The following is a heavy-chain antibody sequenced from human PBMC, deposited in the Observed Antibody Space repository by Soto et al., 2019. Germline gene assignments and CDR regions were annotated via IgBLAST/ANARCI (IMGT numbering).Heavy chain of an antibody. CDR3: ARGVKWAAAGPKGWFDP. CDR2: LYYSGST. Sequence: QVQLQESGPGLVKPSETLSLTCTVSGGSVSSGSYYWSWIRQPPGKGLEWIGYLYYSGSTNYNPSLKSRVTISVDTSKNQFSLKLSSVTAADTAVYYCARGVKWAAAGPKGWFDPWGQGTLVTVSS. D-gene: IGHD6-13*01. V-gene: IGHV4-61*01. CDR1: GGSVSSGSYY. J-gene: IGHJ5*02.